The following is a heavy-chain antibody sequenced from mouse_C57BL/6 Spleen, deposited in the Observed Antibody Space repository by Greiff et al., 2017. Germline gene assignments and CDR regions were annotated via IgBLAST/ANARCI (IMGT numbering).Heavy chain of an antibody. J-gene: IGHJ2*01. CDR3: TRSSRFDY. V-gene: IGHV1-15*01. D-gene: IGHD1-1*01. CDR2: IDPETGGT. Sequence: VQGVESGAELVRPGASVTLSCKASGYTFTDYEMHWVKQTPVHGLEWIGAIDPETGGTAYNQKFKGKAILTADKSSSTAYMELRSLTSEDSAVYYCTRSSRFDYWGQGTTLTVSS. CDR1: GYTFTDYE.